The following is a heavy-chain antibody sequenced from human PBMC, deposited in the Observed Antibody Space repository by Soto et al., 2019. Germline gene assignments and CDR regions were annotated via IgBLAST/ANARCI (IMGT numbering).Heavy chain of an antibody. J-gene: IGHJ2*01. V-gene: IGHV4-31*03. CDR1: GGSISSGGYY. D-gene: IGHD5-12*01. Sequence: SETLSLTCTVSGGSISSGGYYWSWIRQHPGKGLEWIGYIYYSGSTYYNPSLKSRVTISVDTSKNQFSLKLSSVTAADTAVYYCARSGRDIVATVWYFDLWGRGTLVT. CDR3: ARSGRDIVATVWYFDL. CDR2: IYYSGST.